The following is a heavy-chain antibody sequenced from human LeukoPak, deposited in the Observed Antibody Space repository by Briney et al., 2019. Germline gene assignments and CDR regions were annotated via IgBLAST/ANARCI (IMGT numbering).Heavy chain of an antibody. D-gene: IGHD2-15*01. V-gene: IGHV3-23*01. CDR3: AKGTSSSCYSAPNY. CDR2: ICSNDNNT. J-gene: IGHJ4*02. Sequence: SGGSLRLSCAASGCTFSSYAMNWVRQAPGKGLEWVAAICSNDNNTYYANSVKGRFTISRDNSKNTLSLQLNSLRAEDTAVYYWAKGTSSSCYSAPNYWGQGTLVTVSS. CDR1: GCTFSSYA.